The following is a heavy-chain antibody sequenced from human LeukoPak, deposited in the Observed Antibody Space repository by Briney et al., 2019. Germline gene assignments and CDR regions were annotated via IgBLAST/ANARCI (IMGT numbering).Heavy chain of an antibody. V-gene: IGHV4-38-2*01. Sequence: WETLSLTCAVSGYSISSGYYWGWIRQPPGKGLEWIGSIYHSGSTYYNPSLKSRVTISVDTSKNQFSLKLSSVTAADTAVYYCARLLETGDNWFDPWGQGTLVTVSS. D-gene: IGHD7-27*01. CDR3: ARLLETGDNWFDP. J-gene: IGHJ5*02. CDR1: GYSISSGYY. CDR2: IYHSGST.